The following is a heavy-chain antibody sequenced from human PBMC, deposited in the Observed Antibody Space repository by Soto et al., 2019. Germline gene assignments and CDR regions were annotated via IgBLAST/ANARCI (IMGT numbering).Heavy chain of an antibody. J-gene: IGHJ5*02. V-gene: IGHV4-31*03. CDR1: GGSISSGGYY. CDR3: ARCIAARPSWFDP. CDR2: ISYSGST. Sequence: PSETLSLTCTVSGGSISSGGYYWSWIRQHPGKGLEWIGYISYSGSTYYNPSLKSRVTISVDTSKNQFSLKLSSVTAADTAVYYCARCIAARPSWFDPWGQGTLVTVSS. D-gene: IGHD6-6*01.